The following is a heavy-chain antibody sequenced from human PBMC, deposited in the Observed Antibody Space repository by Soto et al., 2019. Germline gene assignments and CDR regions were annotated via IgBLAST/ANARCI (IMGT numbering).Heavy chain of an antibody. CDR2: IIPIFGTA. CDR1: GGTFSSYA. J-gene: IGHJ6*03. CDR3: ARDRIAVAGTHPSLTPRGYYYMDV. D-gene: IGHD6-19*01. V-gene: IGHV1-69*13. Sequence: ASVKVSCKASGGTFSSYAISWVRQAPGQGLEWMGGIIPIFGTANYAQKFQGRVTITADESTSTAYMELSSLRSEDTAVYYCARDRIAVAGTHPSLTPRGYYYMDVWGKGTTVTVSS.